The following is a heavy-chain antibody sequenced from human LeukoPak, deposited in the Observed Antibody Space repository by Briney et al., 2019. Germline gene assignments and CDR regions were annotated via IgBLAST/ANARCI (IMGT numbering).Heavy chain of an antibody. D-gene: IGHD2-15*01. CDR2: ISGSGGST. Sequence: PGGSLRLSCAASGFTFSSYAMSWVRQAPGKGLEWVSVISGSGGSTYYADSVKGRFTISRDNSKNTLYLQMNSLRAEDTAVYYCAKDQCSGGSCYPRPDYWGQGTLVTVSS. CDR1: GFTFSSYA. J-gene: IGHJ4*02. CDR3: AKDQCSGGSCYPRPDY. V-gene: IGHV3-23*01.